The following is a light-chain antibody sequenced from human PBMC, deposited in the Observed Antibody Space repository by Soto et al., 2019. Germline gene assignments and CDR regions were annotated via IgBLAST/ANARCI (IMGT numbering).Light chain of an antibody. V-gene: IGKV1-33*01. CDR1: QDIRFY. CDR2: DAS. Sequence: DIQMTQSPSSLSASLGDRVTITCQASQDIRFYLNWYQHKTGQAPKLLIYDASQLETGVPSKFSGSGSGTDFTFTINNLQDEDIGTYYCQHSTSLPITFGQGTRLQIK. J-gene: IGKJ5*01. CDR3: QHSTSLPIT.